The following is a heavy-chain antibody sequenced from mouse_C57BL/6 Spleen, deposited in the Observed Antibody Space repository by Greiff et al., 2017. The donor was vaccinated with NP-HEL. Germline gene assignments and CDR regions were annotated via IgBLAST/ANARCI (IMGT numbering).Heavy chain of an antibody. D-gene: IGHD4-1*01. CDR1: GYTFTEYT. V-gene: IGHV1-62-2*01. CDR3: ARHDPGSWFAY. J-gene: IGHJ3*01. Sequence: VQLQQPGAELVKPGASVKLPCKALGYTFTEYTIHGVKQRFGQGFEWFGWFYPGSGSIKYNEKSKDKATLTADKSSSTVYMELSRLTSEDSAVYFCARHDPGSWFAYWGQGTLVTVSA. CDR2: FYPGSGSI.